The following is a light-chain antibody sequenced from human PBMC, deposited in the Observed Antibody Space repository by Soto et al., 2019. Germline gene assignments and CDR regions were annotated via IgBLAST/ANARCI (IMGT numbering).Light chain of an antibody. CDR3: QTYDSNLNVV. CDR2: GNS. J-gene: IGLJ2*01. CDR1: TSNIGAGYD. Sequence: QSVLAQPPSVSGAPGQRVTISCTGSTSNIGAGYDVHWYQHLPGTAPKLLIYGNSNRPSGVPDRFSGPQSGTSASLVITGLQTEDEADYYCQTYDSNLNVVFGGGTKVTVL. V-gene: IGLV1-40*01.